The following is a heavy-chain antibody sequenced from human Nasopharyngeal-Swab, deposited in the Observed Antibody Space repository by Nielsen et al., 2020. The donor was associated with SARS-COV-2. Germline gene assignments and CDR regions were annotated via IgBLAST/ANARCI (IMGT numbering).Heavy chain of an antibody. CDR1: GGSISSGDYY. Sequence: SETLSLTCTVSGGSISSGDYYWSWIRQPPGKGLEWIGYIYYSGSTYYNPSLKSRVTISVDTSKSQFSLKLSSVTAADTAVYYCARVYYYYYYMDVWGKGTTVTVSS. CDR3: ARVYYYYYYMDV. CDR2: IYYSGST. V-gene: IGHV4-30-4*01. J-gene: IGHJ6*03.